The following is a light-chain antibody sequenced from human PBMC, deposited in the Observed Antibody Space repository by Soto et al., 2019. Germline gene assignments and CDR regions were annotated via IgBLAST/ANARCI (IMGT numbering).Light chain of an antibody. CDR1: SGHSNYA. CDR3: QTWGTGIRV. Sequence: QSVLTQSPSASASLGASVKLTCTLDSGHSNYAIAWHQQQPEKGPRYLMRLNSDGSHNKGDGIPDRFSVSSSGAERYLTISSLQSEDEADYYCQTWGTGIRVFGGGTKLTVL. V-gene: IGLV4-69*01. J-gene: IGLJ2*01. CDR2: LNSDGSH.